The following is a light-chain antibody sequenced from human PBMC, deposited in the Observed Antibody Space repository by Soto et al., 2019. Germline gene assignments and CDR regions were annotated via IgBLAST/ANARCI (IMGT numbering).Light chain of an antibody. Sequence: RVMTQSPATLSVSPGERATLSCRVSQSVSRNLAWYQQKPGQAPRLLIYDASTRATGIPARFSGSGSGTEFTLTISSPQSEDFAVYYCQQYNNWPRTFGQGTKVEIK. V-gene: IGKV3-15*01. CDR1: QSVSRN. J-gene: IGKJ1*01. CDR3: QQYNNWPRT. CDR2: DAS.